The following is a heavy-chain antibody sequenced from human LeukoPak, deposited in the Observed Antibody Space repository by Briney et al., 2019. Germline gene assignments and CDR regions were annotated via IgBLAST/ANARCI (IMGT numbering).Heavy chain of an antibody. D-gene: IGHD1-26*01. CDR2: MSVSGTT. Sequence: NPSETLSLTCTVSGGSINKYFWNWIRQPAGKGLEWIGRMSVSGTTNYNPSLKSRITMTVNTSKNQFSLKLRSVTAADTAVYYCARGSYIPTMGSQPSGFDPWGQGTLVTVSS. V-gene: IGHV4-4*07. CDR3: ARGSYIPTMGSQPSGFDP. J-gene: IGHJ5*02. CDR1: GGSINKYF.